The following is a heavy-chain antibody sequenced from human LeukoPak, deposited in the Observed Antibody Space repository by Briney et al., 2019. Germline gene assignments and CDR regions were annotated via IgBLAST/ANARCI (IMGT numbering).Heavy chain of an antibody. Sequence: SETLSLTCTVSGGSISSYYWSWVRQPAGKGLEWIGRIYASGYTNYNPSLKSRVTMSVDTSKNQFSLKLSSVTAADTAVYYCARADVDRGNKWFDLWGQGTLVTVSS. CDR2: IYASGYT. J-gene: IGHJ5*02. D-gene: IGHD5-12*01. CDR1: GGSISSYY. CDR3: ARADVDRGNKWFDL. V-gene: IGHV4-4*07.